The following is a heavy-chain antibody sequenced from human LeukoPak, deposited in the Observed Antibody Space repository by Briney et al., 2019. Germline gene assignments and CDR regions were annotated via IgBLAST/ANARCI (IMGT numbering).Heavy chain of an antibody. D-gene: IGHD3-10*01. V-gene: IGHV4-34*01. CDR1: GGSFSGDY. CDR2: INHSGDS. J-gene: IGHJ5*02. Sequence: SETLSLTCGVYGGSFSGDYWSLIRQSPGKGLEWIGEINHSGDSSYNPSLESRATMSVDTSKNQISLELSSVTAADTAVYYCARCFGNVRGVTWGQGTLVAVSS. CDR3: ARCFGNVRGVT.